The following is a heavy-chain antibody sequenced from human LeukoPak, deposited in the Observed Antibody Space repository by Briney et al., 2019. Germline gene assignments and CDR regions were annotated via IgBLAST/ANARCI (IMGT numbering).Heavy chain of an antibody. J-gene: IGHJ5*02. CDR1: GLITDDYA. D-gene: IGHD6-25*01. V-gene: IGHV3-43*02. Sequence: PGGSLRLSCAAPGLITDDYAIHWVRQAPGKGLEWVSLISGDGGSTFYAGSVRGRFTISRDNSKNSLSLQMSSLRSEDTALYFCVRESETSGWFDHWGQGTLVTVSS. CDR3: VRESETSGWFDH. CDR2: ISGDGGST.